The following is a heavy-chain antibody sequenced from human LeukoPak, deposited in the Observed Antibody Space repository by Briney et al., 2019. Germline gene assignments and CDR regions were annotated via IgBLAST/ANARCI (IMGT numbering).Heavy chain of an antibody. CDR1: GGSISSYY. D-gene: IGHD3-9*01. V-gene: IGHV4-59*08. Sequence: SETLSLTCTVSGGSISSYYWSWIRQPPGKGLEWIGYIYYSGSTNYNPSLKSRVTISVDTSKNQFSLKLSSVTAADTAVYCCARWGRGYFDWPALSNWFDPWGQGTLVTVSS. CDR2: IYYSGST. J-gene: IGHJ5*02. CDR3: ARWGRGYFDWPALSNWFDP.